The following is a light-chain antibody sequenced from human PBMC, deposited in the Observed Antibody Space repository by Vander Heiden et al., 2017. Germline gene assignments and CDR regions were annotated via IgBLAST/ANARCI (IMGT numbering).Light chain of an antibody. Sequence: EIVLTQSPATLSLSPGERATLSCRASQSVSSYLAWYQQKPGQAPRLLIYDASNRATGIPARFSGSGPGTDFTLTISSLEPEDFAVYYCQQRSNWPRTFGPGTKVEIK. J-gene: IGKJ1*01. CDR1: QSVSSY. CDR3: QQRSNWPRT. CDR2: DAS. V-gene: IGKV3-11*01.